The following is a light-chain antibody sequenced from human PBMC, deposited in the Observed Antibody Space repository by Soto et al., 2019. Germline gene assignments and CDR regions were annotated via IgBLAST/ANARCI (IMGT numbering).Light chain of an antibody. Sequence: QSALTQPRSVSGSPGQSVAISCTGTSSDVGGYNYVSWYQQHPGKAPKLMIYDVTKRPSGVPDRFSASKSGNTASLTISGLQADDEADYYCCSYAGRYSYVFGTGTKPPS. CDR2: DVT. J-gene: IGLJ1*01. V-gene: IGLV2-11*01. CDR1: SSDVGGYNY. CDR3: CSYAGRYSYV.